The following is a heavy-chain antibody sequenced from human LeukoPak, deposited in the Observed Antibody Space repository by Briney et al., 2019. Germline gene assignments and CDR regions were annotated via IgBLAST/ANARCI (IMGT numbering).Heavy chain of an antibody. Sequence: SQTLSLTCAISGDSVSSNSAAWNWIRQSPSRGLEWLGRTYYRSKWYNDYAVSVKSRITINPDTSKNQFSLQLNSVTPEDTAVYYCARDTVTMVRGVIAGSRLWFAEDWGQGTLVTVSS. CDR2: TYYRSKWYN. D-gene: IGHD3-10*01. CDR1: GDSVSSNSAA. CDR3: ARDTVTMVRGVIAGSRLWFAED. J-gene: IGHJ4*02. V-gene: IGHV6-1*01.